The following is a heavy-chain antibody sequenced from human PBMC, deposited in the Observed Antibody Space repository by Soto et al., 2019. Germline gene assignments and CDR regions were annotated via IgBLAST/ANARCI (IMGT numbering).Heavy chain of an antibody. J-gene: IGHJ6*02. CDR1: GSTVNRRY. Sequence: LSCAASGSTVNRRYMTWVRQAPGKGLEWVSVIYGDGSRSYADSVKGRFSISRDSSKNTVYLQMNTLRAGDTGVYYCASGAEGPRSYYYYGMDVWGQGTTVPVSS. CDR2: IYGDGSR. CDR3: ASGAEGPRSYYYYGMDV. D-gene: IGHD3-10*01. V-gene: IGHV3-53*01.